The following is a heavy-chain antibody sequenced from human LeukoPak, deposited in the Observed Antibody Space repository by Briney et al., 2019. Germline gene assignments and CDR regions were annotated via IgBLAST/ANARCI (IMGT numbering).Heavy chain of an antibody. D-gene: IGHD3-16*01. CDR3: ARVLRYYDYALPLLY. V-gene: IGHV1-18*04. CDR1: GYTFTSYG. J-gene: IGHJ4*02. Sequence: ASVKVSCKASGYTFTSYGISWVRQAPGQGLEWMGWISAYNGNTNYAQKLQGRVTMTTDTSTSTAYMELRNLRSDDTAVYYCARVLRYYDYALPLLYWGQGTLVTVSS. CDR2: ISAYNGNT.